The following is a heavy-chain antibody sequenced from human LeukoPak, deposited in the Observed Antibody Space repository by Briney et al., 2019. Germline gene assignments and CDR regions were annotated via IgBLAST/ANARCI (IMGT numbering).Heavy chain of an antibody. V-gene: IGHV3-9*01. Sequence: GGSLRLSCAASGFTFDDYAMHWVRQAPGKGLEWVSGISWNSGSIDYVDSVKGRFTISRDNAKNSLYLQMNSLRVEDTAVYYCAKSPGGYSGPFGDWGQGTLVTVSS. CDR3: AKSPGGYSGPFGD. CDR1: GFTFDDYA. CDR2: ISWNSGSI. J-gene: IGHJ4*02. D-gene: IGHD5-12*01.